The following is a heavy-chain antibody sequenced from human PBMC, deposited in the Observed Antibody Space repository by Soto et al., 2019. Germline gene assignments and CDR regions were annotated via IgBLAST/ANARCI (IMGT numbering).Heavy chain of an antibody. CDR1: GFTFSSYG. CDR2: ISYDGSNK. V-gene: IGHV3-30*03. CDR3: VRYCSGGSCPDAFDI. J-gene: IGHJ3*02. D-gene: IGHD2-15*01. Sequence: GGSLRLSCAASGFTFSSYGMHWVRQAPGKGLEWVAVISYDGSNKYYADSVKGRLTISRDNSKNTLYLQMNSLKTEDTAVYYCVRYCSGGSCPDAFDIWGQGTMVTVSS.